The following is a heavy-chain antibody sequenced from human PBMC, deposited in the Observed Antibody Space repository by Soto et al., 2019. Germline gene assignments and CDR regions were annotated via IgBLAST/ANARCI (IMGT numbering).Heavy chain of an antibody. J-gene: IGHJ5*02. CDR1: GGTFSSYA. CDR2: IIPIFGTA. V-gene: IGHV1-69*13. Sequence: ASVEVSCQXSGGTFSSYAISWVRQAPGQGLEWMGGIIPIFGTANYAQKFHGRVTITADESTSTAYMELSCLRSEDTAVYYCATLRPYYEILTGYQRDWFDPWGQGTLVTVSS. D-gene: IGHD3-9*01. CDR3: ATLRPYYEILTGYQRDWFDP.